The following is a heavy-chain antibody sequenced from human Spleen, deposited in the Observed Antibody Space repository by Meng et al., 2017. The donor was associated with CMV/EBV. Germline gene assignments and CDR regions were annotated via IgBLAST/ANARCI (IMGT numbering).Heavy chain of an antibody. J-gene: IGHJ4*02. Sequence: GESLKISCAASGFTFSSYWMSWVRQAPGKGLEWVANIKQVGSEKYYVDSVKGRFTISRDNAKNSLYLQMNSLRAEDTAVYYCARGWGRFDYWGQGTLVTVSS. D-gene: IGHD2-21*02. CDR3: ARGWGRFDY. V-gene: IGHV3-7*01. CDR2: IKQVGSEK. CDR1: GFTFSSYW.